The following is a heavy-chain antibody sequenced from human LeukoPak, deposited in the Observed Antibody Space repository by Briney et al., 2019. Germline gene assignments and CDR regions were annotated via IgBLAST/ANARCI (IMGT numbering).Heavy chain of an antibody. CDR3: ARDAHNGYEFHDWFDP. V-gene: IGHV1-2*02. CDR1: GYTCTDYY. CDR2: IYPNSGGT. Sequence: ASVKVSCKASGYTCTDYYIHWVRQAPGQGLEWMGWIYPNSGGTKYAQKFQGRVTMATDTSISTAYMEMSRLTSDDTAVYYCARDAHNGYEFHDWFDPWGQGALVTVSS. D-gene: IGHD5-12*01. J-gene: IGHJ5*02.